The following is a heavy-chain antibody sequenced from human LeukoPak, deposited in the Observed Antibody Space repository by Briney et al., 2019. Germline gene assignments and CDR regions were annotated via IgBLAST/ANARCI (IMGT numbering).Heavy chain of an antibody. CDR1: GYTFTSYD. Sequence: ASVKVSCKASGYTFTSYDINWVRQATGQGLEWMGWMNPNSGNTGYAQKFQGRVTITRNTSISTAYMELSSLRSEDTAVYYCARRRGYSGYDWEEGDAFDIWGQGTMVTVSS. CDR3: ARRRGYSGYDWEEGDAFDI. CDR2: MNPNSGNT. D-gene: IGHD5-12*01. J-gene: IGHJ3*02. V-gene: IGHV1-8*03.